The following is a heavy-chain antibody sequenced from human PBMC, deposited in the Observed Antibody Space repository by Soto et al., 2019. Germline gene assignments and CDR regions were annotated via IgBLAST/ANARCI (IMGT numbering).Heavy chain of an antibody. D-gene: IGHD3-10*01. Sequence: SETLSLTCTVSGGSISRYYWSWIRQPPGKGLEWIGYVYYSGSTNYNPSLRSRVTISVDTSKNQFSLKLTSVTAADTAVYYCARHGLYYYCSGSYYDSWFDPWGQGTLVTVSS. CDR1: GGSISRYY. V-gene: IGHV4-59*08. J-gene: IGHJ5*02. CDR2: VYYSGST. CDR3: ARHGLYYYCSGSYYDSWFDP.